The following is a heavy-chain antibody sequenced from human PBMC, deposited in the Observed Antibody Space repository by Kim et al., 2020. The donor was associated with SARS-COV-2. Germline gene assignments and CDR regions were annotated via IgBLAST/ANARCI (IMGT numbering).Heavy chain of an antibody. CDR3: ARDPSSRLRGLTYSYYGMDV. CDR1: GFTFSSCA. CDR2: ISYDGSNK. V-gene: IGHV3-30-3*01. J-gene: IGHJ6*02. D-gene: IGHD3-10*01. Sequence: GGSLRLSCAASGFTFSSCAINWVRQAPGKGLEWVAVISYDGSNKNYADSVKGRFTISRDNSKNTLYLQMNSLRAEDTALYYCARDPSSRLRGLTYSYYGMDVSGQGTTGTVS.